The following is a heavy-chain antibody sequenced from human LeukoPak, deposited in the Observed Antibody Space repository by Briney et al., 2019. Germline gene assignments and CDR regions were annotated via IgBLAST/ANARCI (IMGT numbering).Heavy chain of an antibody. D-gene: IGHD6-13*01. J-gene: IGHJ4*02. CDR3: ARHAHSSSYYFDY. V-gene: IGHV4-59*08. CDR1: GDSISSYY. Sequence: PSETLSLTCTVSGDSISSYYWSWIRQPPGKGLEWIGYIYYSGSTNYNPSLKSRVTISVDTSKNQFSLKLSSVTAADTAVYYCARHAHSSSYYFDYWGQGTLVTVSS. CDR2: IYYSGST.